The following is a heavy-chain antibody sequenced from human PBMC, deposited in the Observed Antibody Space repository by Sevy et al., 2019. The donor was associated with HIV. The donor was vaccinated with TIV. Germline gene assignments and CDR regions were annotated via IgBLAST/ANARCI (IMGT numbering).Heavy chain of an antibody. Sequence: SETLSLTCTVSGASISNYYWSWFRQPAGKGLEWIGRIYSGGNTNYNPSLKSRVTMSVDASKNQFFLNLSSVTAADTAVYYWARANFCSSTSCYDYWGQGSLVTVSS. J-gene: IGHJ4*02. CDR3: ARANFCSSTSCYDY. V-gene: IGHV4-4*07. CDR1: GASISNYY. D-gene: IGHD2-2*01. CDR2: IYSGGNT.